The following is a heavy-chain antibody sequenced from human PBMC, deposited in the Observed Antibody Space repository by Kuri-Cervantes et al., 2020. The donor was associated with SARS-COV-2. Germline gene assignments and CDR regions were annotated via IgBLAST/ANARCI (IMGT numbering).Heavy chain of an antibody. CDR2: IYSGGTT. CDR3: ARPKEEMATFLSAFDI. Sequence: LSLTCAASGFTVYSNYMNWVRQAPGKGLEWVSVIYSGGTTAYADSVKGRFTISRDNSNNTLYLQMNSLRVEDTAVYYCARPKEEMATFLSAFDIWGQGTMVTVSS. V-gene: IGHV3-66*04. J-gene: IGHJ3*02. CDR1: GFTVYSNY. D-gene: IGHD5-24*01.